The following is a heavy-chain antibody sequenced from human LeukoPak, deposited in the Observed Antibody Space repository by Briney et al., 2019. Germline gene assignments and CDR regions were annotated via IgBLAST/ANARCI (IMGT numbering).Heavy chain of an antibody. V-gene: IGHV1-58*01. CDR3: ARKKDYYDSSGYYGGDYFDY. CDR1: GFTFTSSA. J-gene: IGHJ4*02. D-gene: IGHD3-22*01. Sequence: SVKVSCKASGFTFTSSAVQWVRQARGQRLEWIGWIVVGSGNTNYAQKFQERVTITRDMSTSTAYMELSSLRSEDTAVYYCARKKDYYDSSGYYGGDYFDYWGQGTLVTVSS. CDR2: IVVGSGNT.